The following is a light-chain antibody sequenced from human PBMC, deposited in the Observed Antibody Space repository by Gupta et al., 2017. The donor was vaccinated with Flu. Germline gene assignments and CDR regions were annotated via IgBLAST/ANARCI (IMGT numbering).Light chain of an antibody. Sequence: QSALTQPASVSGSPGQSITISCTGTSSDIGSYNYVSWYQQHPGNAPKLMLYEVTYRPSGVSNRFSGSKSGNTASLTISGLQVEDEADYYCSSYTDSNTRVFGGGTKLTVL. CDR1: SSDIGSYNY. J-gene: IGLJ3*02. CDR3: SSYTDSNTRV. V-gene: IGLV2-14*01. CDR2: EVT.